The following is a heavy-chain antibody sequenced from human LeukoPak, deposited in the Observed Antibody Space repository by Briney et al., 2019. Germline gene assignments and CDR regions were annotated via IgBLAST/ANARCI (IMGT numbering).Heavy chain of an antibody. CDR3: ARDLHDSSGYCLDY. D-gene: IGHD3-22*01. CDR1: GFTFSSYA. CDR2: ISYDGSNK. V-gene: IGHV3-30-3*01. J-gene: IGHJ4*02. Sequence: GGSLRLSCAASGFTFSSYAMHWVRQAPGKGLEWVAVISYDGSNKYYADSVKGRFTISRDNSKNTLYLQMNSLRAEDTAVYYCARDLHDSSGYCLDYWGQGTLVTVSS.